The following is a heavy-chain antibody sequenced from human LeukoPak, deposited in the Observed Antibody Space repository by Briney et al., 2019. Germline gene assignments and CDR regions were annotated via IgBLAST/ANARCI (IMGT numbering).Heavy chain of an antibody. CDR3: ARQYGRPFDY. CDR2: IYPGDSDT. V-gene: IGHV5-51*01. J-gene: IGHJ4*02. D-gene: IGHD4-17*01. Sequence: GESLKISCKGSGYTFGSSWIGWVRQMPGKGLEWMGIIYPGDSDTRYSPSFQGQVTISADKSINTAYLQGSSLKATDTGIYYCARQYGRPFDYWGQGTLVTVSS. CDR1: GYTFGSSW.